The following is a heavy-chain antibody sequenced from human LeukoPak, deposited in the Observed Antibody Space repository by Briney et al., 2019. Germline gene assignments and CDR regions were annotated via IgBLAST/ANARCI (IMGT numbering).Heavy chain of an antibody. J-gene: IGHJ4*02. CDR3: ARVPPSAHQLFSSDY. Sequence: SVKVSCKASGGTFSSYAISWVRQAPGQGLEWMGRIIPILGIANYAQKFQGRVTITADKSTTTAYMELRSLRSDDTAVYYCARVPPSAHQLFSSDYWGQGTQVTVSS. D-gene: IGHD2-2*01. CDR1: GGTFSSYA. CDR2: IIPILGIA. V-gene: IGHV1-69*04.